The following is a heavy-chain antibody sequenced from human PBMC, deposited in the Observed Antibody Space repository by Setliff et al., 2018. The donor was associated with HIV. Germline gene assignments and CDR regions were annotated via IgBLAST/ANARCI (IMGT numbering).Heavy chain of an antibody. CDR2: ISVYNGNT. Sequence: ASVKVSCKASGYSFSTYGISWVRQAPGQGLEWMGWISVYNGNTNYAQKLQGRVTMTTDTSTDTAYMELRSLRSYDTAVYYCARGEGSGWDTVEENYYNLDVWGPGTTVTVSS. CDR3: ARGEGSGWDTVEENYYNLDV. D-gene: IGHD6-19*01. CDR1: GYSFSTYG. J-gene: IGHJ6*02. V-gene: IGHV1-18*01.